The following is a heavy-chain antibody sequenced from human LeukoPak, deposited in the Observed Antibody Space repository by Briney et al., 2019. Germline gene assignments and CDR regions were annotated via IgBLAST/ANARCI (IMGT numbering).Heavy chain of an antibody. CDR3: ARCDTMVRGVINYYYMDV. D-gene: IGHD3-10*01. CDR1: GGSISSSSYY. J-gene: IGHJ6*03. CDR2: IYYSGST. Sequence: SETLSLTCTVSGGSISSSSYYWGWIRQPPGKGLEWIGSIYYSGSTYYNPSLKSRVTISVDTSKNQFSLKLSSVTAADTAVYYCARCDTMVRGVINYYYMDVWGKGTTVTISS. V-gene: IGHV4-39*07.